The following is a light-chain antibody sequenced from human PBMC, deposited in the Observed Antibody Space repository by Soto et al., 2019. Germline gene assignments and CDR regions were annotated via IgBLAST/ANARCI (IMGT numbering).Light chain of an antibody. Sequence: QSALAQPASVSGSPGQSITISCTGTTSDVGRYKFVSWYQHHPGKAPKLLIFEVTNRPSGVSSRFSGSKSGNTVSLTISGLQTEDEATYYCGSSTDTDTLVIFGGGTKVTVL. CDR3: GSSTDTDTLVI. CDR2: EVT. V-gene: IGLV2-14*01. J-gene: IGLJ2*01. CDR1: TSDVGRYKF.